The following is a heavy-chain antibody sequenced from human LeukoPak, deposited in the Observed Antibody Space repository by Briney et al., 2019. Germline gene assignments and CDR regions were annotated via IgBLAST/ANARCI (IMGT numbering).Heavy chain of an antibody. CDR3: ARVYCSSTSCYLSWFDP. D-gene: IGHD2-2*01. J-gene: IGHJ5*02. Sequence: SDTLSLTCAVYGGSFSGYYWSWIRQPPGKGLEWIGEINHSGSTNYNPSLKSRVTISVDTSKNQFSLKLSSVTAADTAVYYCARVYCSSTSCYLSWFDPWGQGTLVTVSS. CDR2: INHSGST. V-gene: IGHV4-34*01. CDR1: GGSFSGYY.